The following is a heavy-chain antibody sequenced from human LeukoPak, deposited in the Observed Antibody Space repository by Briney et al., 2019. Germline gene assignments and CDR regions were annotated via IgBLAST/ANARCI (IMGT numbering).Heavy chain of an antibody. CDR2: IYHSGST. V-gene: IGHV4-38-2*02. Sequence: SETLSLTCTVSGYSISSGYYWGWIRQPPGKGLEWIGSIYHSGSTYYNPSLKSRVTISVDTSKNQFSLKLSSVTAADTAVYYCASLAMVRGVINRPYYYYYYMDVWGKGTTVTISS. D-gene: IGHD3-10*01. CDR3: ASLAMVRGVINRPYYYYYYMDV. CDR1: GYSISSGYY. J-gene: IGHJ6*03.